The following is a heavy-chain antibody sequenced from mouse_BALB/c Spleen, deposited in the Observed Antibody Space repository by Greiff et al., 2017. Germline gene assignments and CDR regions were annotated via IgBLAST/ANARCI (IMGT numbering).Heavy chain of an antibody. Sequence: EVQVVESGGGLVQPGGSLKLSCAASGFTFSSYGMSWVRQTPDKRLELVATINSNGGSTYYPDSVKGRFTISRDNAKNTLYLQMSSLKSEDTAMYYCARDYYYGSSLFAYRGQGALVNVS. CDR3: ARDYYYGSSLFAY. V-gene: IGHV5-6-3*01. CDR1: GFTFSSYG. D-gene: IGHD1-1*01. CDR2: INSNGGST. J-gene: IGHJ3*01.